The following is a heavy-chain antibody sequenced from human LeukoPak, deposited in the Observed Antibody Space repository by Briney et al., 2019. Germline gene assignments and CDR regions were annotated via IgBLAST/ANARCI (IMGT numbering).Heavy chain of an antibody. Sequence: PGGSLRLSCAASAFTFSSYWMHWVRQAQGKGLVWVSRINSDGSSTSYADSVKGRFTISRAHAKNTLYLQMNRLRAEDTALYCCARDYSFGYSISSSGYGGQGTLVTVSA. CDR1: AFTFSSYW. J-gene: IGHJ4*02. D-gene: IGHD6-6*01. CDR3: ARDYSFGYSISSSGY. CDR2: INSDGSST. V-gene: IGHV3-74*01.